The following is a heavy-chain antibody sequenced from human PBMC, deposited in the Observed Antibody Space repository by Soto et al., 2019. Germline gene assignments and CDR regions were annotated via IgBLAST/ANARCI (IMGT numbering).Heavy chain of an antibody. J-gene: IGHJ4*02. Sequence: SETLSLTCTVSGGSISSSSYYWGWIRQPPGKGLEWIGSIYYSGSTYYNPSLKSRVTISVDTSKNQFSLKLSSVTAADTAVYYCARRSLYYDFWSGYDPYYFDYWGQGTLVTVSS. V-gene: IGHV4-39*01. CDR2: IYYSGST. CDR3: ARRSLYYDFWSGYDPYYFDY. D-gene: IGHD3-3*01. CDR1: GGSISSSSYY.